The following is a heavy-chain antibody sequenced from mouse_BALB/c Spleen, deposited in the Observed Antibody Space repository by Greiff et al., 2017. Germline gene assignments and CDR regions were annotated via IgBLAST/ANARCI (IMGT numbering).Heavy chain of an antibody. D-gene: IGHD2-3*01. CDR3: ARGLLMYYFDY. V-gene: IGHV1-87*01. Sequence: VQLQQSGAELARPGASVKLSCKASGYTFTSYWMQWVKQRPGQGLEWIGAIYPGDGDTRYTQKFKGKATLTADKSSSTAYMQLSSLASEDSAVYYCARGLLMYYFDYWGQGTTLTVSS. CDR1: GYTFTSYW. J-gene: IGHJ2*01. CDR2: IYPGDGDT.